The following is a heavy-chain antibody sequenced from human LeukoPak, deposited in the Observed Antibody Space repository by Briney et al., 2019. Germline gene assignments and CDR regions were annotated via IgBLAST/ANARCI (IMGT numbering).Heavy chain of an antibody. CDR1: GYNFATYW. CDR2: VYPGDSDT. D-gene: IGHD6-13*01. Sequence: GESLKISCKGSGYNFATYWIGWVRQMPGKGLEWMGIVYPGDSDTRYSPSFQGQVTISADKSISTAYLQWSSLKASDTAMYYCARSIAAAGPYYFDYWGQGTLVTVSS. V-gene: IGHV5-51*01. CDR3: ARSIAAAGPYYFDY. J-gene: IGHJ4*02.